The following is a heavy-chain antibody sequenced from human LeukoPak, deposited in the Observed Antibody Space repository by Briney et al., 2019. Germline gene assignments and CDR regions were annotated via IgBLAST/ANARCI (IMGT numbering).Heavy chain of an antibody. D-gene: IGHD3-10*01. CDR2: ISAGGGST. V-gene: IGHV3-23*01. Sequence: GGSLRLSCAASGFSFSTYGMSWVRQAPGKGLEWVSTISAGGGSTYYADSVTGRFTTSRDNSKNTLYLQMNSLRAEDTAVYYCAKHTYYYGSGTHLDYWGQGTLVTVSS. CDR1: GFSFSTYG. J-gene: IGHJ4*02. CDR3: AKHTYYYGSGTHLDY.